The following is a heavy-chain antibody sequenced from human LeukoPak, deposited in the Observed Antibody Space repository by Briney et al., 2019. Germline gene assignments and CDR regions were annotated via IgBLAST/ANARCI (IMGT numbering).Heavy chain of an antibody. CDR1: GFTFSSYS. CDR3: ARGGSYSSSWYKYYYYYMDV. CDR2: IKQDGSEK. Sequence: GGSLRLSCAASGFTFSSYSMNWVRQAPGKGLEWVANIKQDGSEKYYVDSVKGRFTISRDNAKNSLYLQMNSLRAEDTAVYYCARGGSYSSSWYKYYYYYMDVWGKGTTVTVSS. V-gene: IGHV3-7*01. J-gene: IGHJ6*03. D-gene: IGHD6-13*01.